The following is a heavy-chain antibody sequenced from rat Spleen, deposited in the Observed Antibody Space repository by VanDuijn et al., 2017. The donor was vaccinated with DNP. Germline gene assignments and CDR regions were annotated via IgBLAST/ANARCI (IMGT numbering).Heavy chain of an antibody. CDR3: TRYNNYPPYWYFDF. CDR2: ITNTGGST. J-gene: IGHJ1*01. V-gene: IGHV5-31*01. D-gene: IGHD1-10*01. Sequence: EVQLVESGGGLVQPGRSLKLSCVASGFTFNNYWMTWIRQAPGKGLEWVASITNTGGSTYYPDSVKGRFTISRDNAKSTLYLQMNSLRSEDTATYYCTRYNNYPPYWYFDFWGPGTMVTVSS. CDR1: GFTFNNYW.